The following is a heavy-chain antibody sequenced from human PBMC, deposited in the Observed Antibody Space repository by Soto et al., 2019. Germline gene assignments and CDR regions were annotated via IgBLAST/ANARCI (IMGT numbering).Heavy chain of an antibody. Sequence: QVQLVQSGAEVKTPGSSVKVSCKASGGTFSSYAISWVRQAPGQGLEWMGGIIPIFGTANYAQKFQGRVTITADESTSTAYMELSSLRSEDTAVYYCARHPVSGSYAYYYGMDVWGQGTTVTVSS. CDR1: GGTFSSYA. J-gene: IGHJ6*02. D-gene: IGHD1-26*01. CDR2: IIPIFGTA. CDR3: ARHPVSGSYAYYYGMDV. V-gene: IGHV1-69*12.